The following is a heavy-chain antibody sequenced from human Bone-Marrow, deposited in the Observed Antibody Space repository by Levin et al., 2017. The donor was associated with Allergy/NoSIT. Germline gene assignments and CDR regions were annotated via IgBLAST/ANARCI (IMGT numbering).Heavy chain of an antibody. CDR3: ARAATTMTDWYFDL. Sequence: VASVKVSCAASGFTFSSYSMNWVRQTPGKGLEWVSSISTTGSYIYYADSVKGRFSVSRDNAKNSLSLQMNSLRAEDTALYYCARAATTMTDWYFDLWGRGTLVTVSS. D-gene: IGHD4-17*01. V-gene: IGHV3-21*01. CDR1: GFTFSSYS. CDR2: ISTTGSYI. J-gene: IGHJ2*01.